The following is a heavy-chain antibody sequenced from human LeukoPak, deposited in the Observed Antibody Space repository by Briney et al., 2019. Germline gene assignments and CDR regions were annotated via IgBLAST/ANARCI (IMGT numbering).Heavy chain of an antibody. D-gene: IGHD3-9*01. J-gene: IGHJ4*02. Sequence: SETLSLTCAVYGGSFSGYYWSWIRQPPGKGLEWIGEINHSGSTNYNPSLKSRVTISVDTSKNQFFLKLSSVTAADTAVYYCARQEGYDILTDYWGQGTLVTVSS. V-gene: IGHV4-34*01. CDR3: ARQEGYDILTDY. CDR2: INHSGST. CDR1: GGSFSGYY.